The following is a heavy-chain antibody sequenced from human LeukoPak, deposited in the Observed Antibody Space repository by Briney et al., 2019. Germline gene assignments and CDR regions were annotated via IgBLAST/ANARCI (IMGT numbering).Heavy chain of an antibody. Sequence: SETLSLTCAVYGGSFSGYYLSWIRQPPGKGLEWIGEINHSGSTNYNPSLKSRVTISVDTSKNQFSLKLSSVTAADTAVYYCARGSTRDLWGRGTLVTVSS. D-gene: IGHD2/OR15-2a*01. CDR1: GGSFSGYY. CDR3: ARGSTRDL. V-gene: IGHV4-34*01. CDR2: INHSGST. J-gene: IGHJ2*01.